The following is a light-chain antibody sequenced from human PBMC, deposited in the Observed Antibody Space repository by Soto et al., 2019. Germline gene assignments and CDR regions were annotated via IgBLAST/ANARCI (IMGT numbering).Light chain of an antibody. CDR3: GAWDSSLSAYV. J-gene: IGLJ1*01. CDR2: NNN. CDR1: SSIIGNNY. Sequence: QSVLTQPPSASGTPGQRVTISCSGSSSIIGNNYVSWYQQFPGTAPKLLIYNNNKRPSGIPDRFSGSKSGTSATLGITGLQSGDEADYYCGAWDSSLSAYVFGTGTKVTVL. V-gene: IGLV1-51*01.